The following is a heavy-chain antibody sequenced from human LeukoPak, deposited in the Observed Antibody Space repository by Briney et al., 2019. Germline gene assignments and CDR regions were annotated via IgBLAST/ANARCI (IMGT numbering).Heavy chain of an antibody. CDR2: IKQDGSEK. CDR1: GFTVSTNY. V-gene: IGHV3-7*01. J-gene: IGHJ4*02. Sequence: GGSLRLSCAASGFTVSTNYMNWVRQAPGKGLEWVANIKQDGSEKYYVDSVKGRFTISRDNAKNSLYLQMNSLRAEDTAVYYCARERELSPYYFDYWGQGTLVTVSS. CDR3: ARERELSPYYFDY. D-gene: IGHD1-26*01.